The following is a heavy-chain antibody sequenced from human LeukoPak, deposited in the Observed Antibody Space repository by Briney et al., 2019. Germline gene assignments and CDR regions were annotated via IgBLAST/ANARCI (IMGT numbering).Heavy chain of an antibody. D-gene: IGHD5-12*01. CDR1: GYTFTSYY. CDR3: ARDWSGYGFDY. Sequence: ASVKVSCKASGYTFTSYYMHWVRQAPGQGLEWMGIINPSGGSTSYAQKFQGRVTMTRDTSTSTVYMELSSLRAEDTAVYYCARDWSGYGFDYWGQGTLVTVSS. V-gene: IGHV1-46*01. J-gene: IGHJ4*02. CDR2: INPSGGST.